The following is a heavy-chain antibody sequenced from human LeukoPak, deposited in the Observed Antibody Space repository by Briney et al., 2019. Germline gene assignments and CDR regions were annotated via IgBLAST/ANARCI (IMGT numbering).Heavy chain of an antibody. J-gene: IGHJ4*02. CDR3: AKAPNPFGESLYFDY. Sequence: TGGSLRLSCAASGFTFSSYAMSWVRQAPGKGLEWVSAISGSGGSTYYADSVKGRFTISRDNSKNTLYLQMNSLRAEDTAVYYCAKAPNPFGESLYFDYWGQGTLVTVSS. CDR2: ISGSGGST. D-gene: IGHD3-10*01. V-gene: IGHV3-23*01. CDR1: GFTFSSYA.